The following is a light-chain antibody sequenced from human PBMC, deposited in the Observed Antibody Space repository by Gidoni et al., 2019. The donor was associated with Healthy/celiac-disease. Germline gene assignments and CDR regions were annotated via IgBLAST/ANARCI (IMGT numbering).Light chain of an antibody. CDR3: QQYYSYLHT. CDR1: QGISSY. CDR2: AAS. V-gene: IGKV1-8*01. J-gene: IGKJ2*01. Sequence: AIRMTQSPSSFSASTGDRVTITCRASQGISSYLAWYQQKPGKAPKLLIYAASTLQSGVPSRFSGSGSGTDFTLTISCLQSEDFATYYCQQYYSYLHTFXXXTKLEIK.